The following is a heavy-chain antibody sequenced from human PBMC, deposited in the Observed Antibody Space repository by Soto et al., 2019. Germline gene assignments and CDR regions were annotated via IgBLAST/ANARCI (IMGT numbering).Heavy chain of an antibody. D-gene: IGHD6-6*01. Sequence: QVQLQQWGAGLLKPSETLSLTCAVYGGSFSGYYWSWIRQPPGKGLEWIGEINHSGRTNYNPSLKSRVTISVDTSTNQFSLKLSSVPAADTAVYYCARGVSSSAHLYYFDYWGQGTLVTVSS. CDR1: GGSFSGYY. J-gene: IGHJ4*02. CDR3: ARGVSSSAHLYYFDY. CDR2: INHSGRT. V-gene: IGHV4-34*01.